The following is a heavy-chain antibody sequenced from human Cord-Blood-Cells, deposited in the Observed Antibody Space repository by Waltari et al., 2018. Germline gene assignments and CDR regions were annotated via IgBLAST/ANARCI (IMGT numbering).Heavy chain of an antibody. Sequence: QVQLVQSGAEVKKPGSSVKVSCKASGGTFSSYAISWVRQAPGQGLEWMGGIIPIFGTANYAQKFQGRVTITADESTSTAYMELSSLRSEDTAVYYCALSPELEWLVDYYYMEVWGKGTTVTVSS. D-gene: IGHD3-3*01. V-gene: IGHV1-69*01. CDR3: ALSPELEWLVDYYYMEV. J-gene: IGHJ6*03. CDR2: IIPIFGTA. CDR1: GGTFSSYA.